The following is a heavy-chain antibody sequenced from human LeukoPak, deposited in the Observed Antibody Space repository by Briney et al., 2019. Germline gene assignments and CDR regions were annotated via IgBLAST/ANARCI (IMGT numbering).Heavy chain of an antibody. V-gene: IGHV3-69-1*01. CDR3: ARGYYGSGSYGDY. Sequence: GGSLRLSCAASGFTFSDYDMSWIRQAPGKGLEWISYITSSYTIYYADSVKGRFTISRDNAKNTPYLQMNSLRAEDTAVYYCARGYYGSGSYGDYWGQGTLVTVSS. CDR1: GFTFSDYD. D-gene: IGHD3-10*01. J-gene: IGHJ4*02. CDR2: ITSSYTI.